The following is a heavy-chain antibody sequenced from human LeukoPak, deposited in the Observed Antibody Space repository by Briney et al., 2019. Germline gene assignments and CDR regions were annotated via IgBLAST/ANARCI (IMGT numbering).Heavy chain of an antibody. CDR2: ISSISSII. CDR1: KFTFSHFG. CDR3: ARSRPGTEAGRPNFDY. V-gene: IGHV3-48*04. Sequence: RPGRSLRLSCAASKFTFSHFGMHWVRQAPGKGLEWVSYISSISSIIYYADSVKGRFTISRDNARSSLYLQMNSLRAEDTAVYYCARSRPGTEAGRPNFDYWGQGTLVTVSS. J-gene: IGHJ4*02. D-gene: IGHD6-13*01.